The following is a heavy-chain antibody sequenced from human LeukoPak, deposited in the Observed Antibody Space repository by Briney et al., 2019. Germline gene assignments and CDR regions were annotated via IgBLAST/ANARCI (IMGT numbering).Heavy chain of an antibody. Sequence: QPGGSLKLSCAASGFTFSSYAMSWVRQAPGQGLEWVSTISGSGGSTYYADSVKGRFTISRDNSENTLYLQMNSLRAEDTAVYYCGLFRDGYRNGMDVWGQGTTVTVSS. D-gene: IGHD5-24*01. J-gene: IGHJ6*02. CDR2: ISGSGGST. CDR1: GFTFSSYA. CDR3: GLFRDGYRNGMDV. V-gene: IGHV3-23*01.